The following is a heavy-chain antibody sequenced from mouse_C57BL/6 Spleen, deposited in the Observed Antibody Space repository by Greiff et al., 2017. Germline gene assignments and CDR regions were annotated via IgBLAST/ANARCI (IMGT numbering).Heavy chain of an antibody. J-gene: IGHJ4*01. CDR2: IYIGNGYT. Sequence: VHVKQSGAELVRPGSSVKMSCKTSGYTFTSYGINWVKQRPGQGLEWIGYIYIGNGYTEYNEKFKGKATLTSDTSSSTAYMQLSSLTSEDSAIXFCARGDLLGRGEYAMDYWGQGTSVTVSS. D-gene: IGHD4-1*01. V-gene: IGHV1-58*01. CDR3: ARGDLLGRGEYAMDY. CDR1: GYTFTSYG.